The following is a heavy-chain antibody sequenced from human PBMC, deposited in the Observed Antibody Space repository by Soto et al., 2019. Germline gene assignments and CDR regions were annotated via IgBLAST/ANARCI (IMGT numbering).Heavy chain of an antibody. D-gene: IGHD5-12*01. CDR3: AKDRAGDIFDF. V-gene: IGHV3-30*18. J-gene: IGHJ4*02. CDR2: ISYDGSNK. Sequence: PGGSLRLSCAASGFTFSSYGMHWVRQAPGKGLEWVAVISYDGSNKYYADSVKGRFTISRDNSKNTLYLQMNSLRAEDTAVYYCAKDRAGDIFDFWGRGTLVTVSS. CDR1: GFTFSSYG.